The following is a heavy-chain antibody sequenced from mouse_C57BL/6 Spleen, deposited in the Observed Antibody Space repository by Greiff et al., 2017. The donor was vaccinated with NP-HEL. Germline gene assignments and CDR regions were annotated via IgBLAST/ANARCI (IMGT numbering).Heavy chain of an antibody. CDR1: GYTFTDYY. J-gene: IGHJ1*03. V-gene: IGHV1-26*01. Sequence: EVQLQQSGPELVKPGASVKISCKASGYTFTDYYMNWVKQSHGKSLEWIGDINPNNGGTSYNQKFKGKATLTVDKSSSTAYMELRSLASEDSAVYYCARRAGVLRSYWYVDVWGTGTTVTVSS. CDR2: INPNNGGT. D-gene: IGHD1-1*01. CDR3: ARRAGVLRSYWYVDV.